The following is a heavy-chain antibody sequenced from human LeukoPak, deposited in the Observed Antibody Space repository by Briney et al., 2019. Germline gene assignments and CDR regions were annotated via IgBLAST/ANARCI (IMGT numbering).Heavy chain of an antibody. D-gene: IGHD1-20*01. CDR3: ARDSLFNWNDGAFDI. CDR2: IYSGGST. CDR1: GFTFSNAW. Sequence: GSLRLSCAASGFTFSNAWMSWVRQAPGKGLEWVSVIYSGGSTYYADSVKGRFTISRDNSKNTLYLQMNSLRAEDTAVYYCARDSLFNWNDGAFDIWGQGTMVTVSS. J-gene: IGHJ3*02. V-gene: IGHV3-53*01.